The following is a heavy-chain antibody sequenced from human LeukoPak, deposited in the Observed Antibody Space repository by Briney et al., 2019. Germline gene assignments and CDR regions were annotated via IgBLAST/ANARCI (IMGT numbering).Heavy chain of an antibody. CDR1: GFTFSSYL. CDR3: ARAVYYSNYLGY. Sequence: GGSLTLSCAASGFTFSSYLMHWVRQAPGKGLVWVSIINSDGSSTNYADSVKGRFTISRDNAKKTLYLQMTSLRAEDTAMYYCARAVYYSNYLGYWGQGTLVTVSS. D-gene: IGHD3-10*01. V-gene: IGHV3-74*01. CDR2: INSDGSST. J-gene: IGHJ4*01.